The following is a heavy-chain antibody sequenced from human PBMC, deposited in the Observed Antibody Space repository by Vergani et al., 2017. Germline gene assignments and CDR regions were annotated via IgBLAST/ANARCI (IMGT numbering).Heavy chain of an antibody. CDR2: IKQDGSEK. CDR3: ARDRRDSWRSDFDY. V-gene: IGHV3-7*01. J-gene: IGHJ4*02. Sequence: EVQLVESGGGLVQPGGSLRLSCAASGFTFSSYWMSWVRQAPGKGLEWVANIKQDGSEKYYVDSVKGRFTISRDNAKNSLYLQMNSLRAEDTAVYYCARDRRDSWRSDFDYWGQGTLVTVSS. CDR1: GFTFSSYW. D-gene: IGHD1-26*01.